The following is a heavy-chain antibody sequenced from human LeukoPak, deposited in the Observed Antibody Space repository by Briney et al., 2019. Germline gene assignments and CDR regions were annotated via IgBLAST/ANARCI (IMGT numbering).Heavy chain of an antibody. D-gene: IGHD6-6*01. CDR2: ISSSSSYI. CDR1: GFTFSSYS. J-gene: IGHJ4*02. Sequence: GGSLRLSCAASGFTFSSYSMNWVRQAPGKGLEWVSSISSSSSYIYYADSVKGRFTISRDNAKSSLYLQMNSLRAEDTAVYYCARRDEAVGYSSSLANSFDYWGQGTLVTVSS. CDR3: ARRDEAVGYSSSLANSFDY. V-gene: IGHV3-21*01.